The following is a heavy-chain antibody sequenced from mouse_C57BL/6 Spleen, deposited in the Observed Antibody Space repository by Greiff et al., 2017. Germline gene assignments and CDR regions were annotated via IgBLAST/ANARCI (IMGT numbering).Heavy chain of an antibody. CDR2: IRLKSDNYAT. J-gene: IGHJ1*03. CDR1: GFTFSNYW. Sequence: EVQRVESGGGLVQPGGSMKLSCVASGFTFSNYWMNWVRQSPEKGLEWVAQIRLKSDNYATHYAESVKGRFTISRDDSKSSVYLQMNNLRAEDTGIDYCKIYYDYPGYFDVWGTGTTVTVSS. V-gene: IGHV6-3*01. D-gene: IGHD2-4*01. CDR3: KIYYDYPGYFDV.